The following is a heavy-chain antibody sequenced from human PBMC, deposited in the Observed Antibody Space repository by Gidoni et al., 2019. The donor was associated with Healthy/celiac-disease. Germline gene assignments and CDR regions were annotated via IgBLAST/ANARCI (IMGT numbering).Heavy chain of an antibody. CDR1: GFTFSSYA. J-gene: IGHJ4*02. Sequence: EVQLLESGGGLVQPGGSLRLSCAASGFTFSSYAMSWVRQAPGKGLEGGAAMSGSGGSTYYADSVKGRFTISRDNSKNTLYLQMNSLRAEDTAVYYCAKDHYSSSWYYFDYWGQGTLVTVSS. CDR3: AKDHYSSSWYYFDY. D-gene: IGHD6-13*01. V-gene: IGHV3-23*01. CDR2: MSGSGGST.